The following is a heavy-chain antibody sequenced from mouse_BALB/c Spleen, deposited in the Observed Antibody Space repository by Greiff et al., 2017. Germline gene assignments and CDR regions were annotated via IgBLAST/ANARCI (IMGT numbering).Heavy chain of an antibody. V-gene: IGHV5-6*01. CDR1: GFTFSSYG. CDR3: ARAYYGNYGFAY. J-gene: IGHJ3*01. Sequence: EVKLMESGGDLVKPGGSLKLSCAASGFTFSSYGMSWVRQTPDKRLEWVATISSGGSYTYYPDSVKGRFTISRDNAKNTLYLQMSSLKSEDTAMYYCARAYYGNYGFAYWGQGTLVTVSA. D-gene: IGHD2-10*01. CDR2: ISSGGSYT.